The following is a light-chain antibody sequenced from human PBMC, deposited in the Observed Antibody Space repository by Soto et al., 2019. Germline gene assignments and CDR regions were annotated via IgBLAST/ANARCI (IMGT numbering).Light chain of an antibody. CDR1: QSISSW. CDR2: DAS. CDR3: QQYNRYSKT. Sequence: DIQMNQCPSTLSASAGDRVTITCRASQSISSWLAWYQQKPGKAPKLLIYDASSLESGVPSRFSGSGSGTEFTLTISSLQPDDVATYYRQQYNRYSKTFGRGTKVDIK. V-gene: IGKV1-5*01. J-gene: IGKJ1*01.